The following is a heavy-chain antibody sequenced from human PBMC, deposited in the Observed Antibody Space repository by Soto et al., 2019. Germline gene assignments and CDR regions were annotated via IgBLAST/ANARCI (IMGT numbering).Heavy chain of an antibody. Sequence: QVQLVQSGAEVRKPGSSVRVSCKASGGPARSYTLTWVRQAPGQGLEWMGRIIPLLGVPDYAQKFQGRLTXXAXXGTNTAYMDLSSLTSDDTALYYCARERFCSSTACYRDAFDVWGQGTQVTVSS. CDR1: GGPARSYT. D-gene: IGHD2-2*01. CDR2: IIPLLGVP. CDR3: ARERFCSSTACYRDAFDV. J-gene: IGHJ3*01. V-gene: IGHV1-69*04.